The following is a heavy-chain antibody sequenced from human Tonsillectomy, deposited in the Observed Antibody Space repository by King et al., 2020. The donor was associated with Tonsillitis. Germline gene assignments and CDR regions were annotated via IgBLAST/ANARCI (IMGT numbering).Heavy chain of an antibody. J-gene: IGHJ4*02. Sequence: VQLQESGPGLVKPSQTLSLTCTVSGGSISSGDYYWSWIRQHPGKGLEWIGYIYYSGNTYYNPSLKSRVTISRDTSKNQFSLKLSSVTAADTAVYYCAASPYYYDILSGYYNYGYDYWGQGTLVTVSS. CDR2: IYYSGNT. V-gene: IGHV4-30-4*08. CDR3: AASPYYYDILSGYYNYGYDY. D-gene: IGHD3-9*01. CDR1: GGSISSGDYY.